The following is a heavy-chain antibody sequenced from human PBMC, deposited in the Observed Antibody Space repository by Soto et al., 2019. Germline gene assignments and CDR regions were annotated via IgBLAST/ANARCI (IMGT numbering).Heavy chain of an antibody. D-gene: IGHD7-27*01. CDR3: AKDLRTGATTPQFDY. CDR2: ISYDGSNK. J-gene: IGHJ4*02. Sequence: QVQLVESGGGVVQPGRSLRLSCAASGFTFSSYGMHWVRQAPGKGLEWVAVISYDGSNKYYADSVKGRFTISRDNSKNTLYLQMNSLRAEDTAVYYCAKDLRTGATTPQFDYWGQGTLVTVSS. V-gene: IGHV3-30*18. CDR1: GFTFSSYG.